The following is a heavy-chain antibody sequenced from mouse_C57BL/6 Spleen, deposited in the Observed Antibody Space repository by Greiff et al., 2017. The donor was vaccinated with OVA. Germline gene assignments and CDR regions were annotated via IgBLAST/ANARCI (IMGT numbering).Heavy chain of an antibody. J-gene: IGHJ1*03. D-gene: IGHD1-1*01. CDR3: ARGDYYGSSYDWYFDV. CDR2: ISYDGSN. Sequence: EVQLQESGPGLVKPSQSLSLTCSVTGYSITSGYYWNWIRQFPGNKLEWMGYISYDGSNNYYPSLKNRISITRDTSKNQFFLKLNSVTTEDTATYYCARGDYYGSSYDWYFDVWGTGTTVTVSS. V-gene: IGHV3-6*01. CDR1: GYSITSGYY.